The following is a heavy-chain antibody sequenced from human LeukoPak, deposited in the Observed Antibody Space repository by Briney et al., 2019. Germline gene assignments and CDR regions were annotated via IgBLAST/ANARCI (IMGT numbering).Heavy chain of an antibody. CDR2: ISSNGGST. D-gene: IGHD3-10*02. CDR3: ARGLFGELLSGHFDY. V-gene: IGHV3-64*01. CDR1: GFTFSSYA. J-gene: IGHJ4*02. Sequence: GGSLRLSCAASGFTFSSYAMHWVRQAPGKGLEYVSAISSNGGSTYYANSVKGRFTISRDNSKNTLYLQMGSLRAEDMAVYYCARGLFGELLSGHFDYWGQGTLVTVSS.